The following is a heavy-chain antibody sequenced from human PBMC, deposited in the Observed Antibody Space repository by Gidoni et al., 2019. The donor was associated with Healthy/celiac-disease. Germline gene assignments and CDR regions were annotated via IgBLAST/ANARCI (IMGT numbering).Heavy chain of an antibody. CDR3: TTYLWVIRNDYFDY. J-gene: IGHJ4*02. V-gene: IGHV3-15*01. CDR2: IKSKTDGGTT. CDR1: GFTFSNAW. Sequence: EVQLVESGGGLVKPGGSLRLSCAASGFTFSNAWMSWVRQAPGKGLEGVGRIKSKTDGGTTDYAAPVKGRFTISRDDSKNTLYLQMNSLKTEDTAVYYCTTYLWVIRNDYFDYWGQGTLVTVSS. D-gene: IGHD3-22*01.